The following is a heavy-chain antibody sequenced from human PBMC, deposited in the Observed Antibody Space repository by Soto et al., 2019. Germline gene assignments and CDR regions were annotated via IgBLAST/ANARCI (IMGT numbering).Heavy chain of an antibody. D-gene: IGHD4-17*01. CDR2: IYYSGST. CDR1: GGSISSYY. J-gene: IGHJ4*02. CDR3: ASLTPILYGDYVAWVFDY. Sequence: QVQLQESGPGLVKPSETMSLTCTVSGGSISSYYWSWIRQPPGKGLEWIGYIYYSGSTNYNPSLNSRATISVDTSKNQFTLKLSSVTAADTAVYYCASLTPILYGDYVAWVFDYWGQGTLVTVSS. V-gene: IGHV4-59*08.